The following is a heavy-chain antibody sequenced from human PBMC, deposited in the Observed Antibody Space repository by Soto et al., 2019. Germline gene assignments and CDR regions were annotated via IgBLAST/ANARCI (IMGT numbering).Heavy chain of an antibody. CDR1: GNTLTSYD. D-gene: IGHD3-10*01. V-gene: IGHV1-8*01. CDR2: INPNSGNI. Sequence: ASVKVSCKASGNTLTSYDINWVRQATGHRLEWMGWINPNSGNIGYAQKFQGRVTMTRDTAIRTAYMEVSRLRSDDTAVYYCARGRASGSYYLLDYWGQGTLVTVSS. CDR3: ARGRASGSYYLLDY. J-gene: IGHJ4*02.